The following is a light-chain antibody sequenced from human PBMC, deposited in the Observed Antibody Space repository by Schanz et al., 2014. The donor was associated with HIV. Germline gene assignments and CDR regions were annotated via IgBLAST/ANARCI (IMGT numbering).Light chain of an antibody. J-gene: IGLJ2*01. Sequence: QSVLTQPPSVSGAPGQRVTISCTGSRSNIGAGYDVHWYQQLPGTAPKLLIYGNTNRPSGVPDRFSGSKSGTSVSLAITGLQAEDEADYYCSSYAGSNNFFGGGTKLTVL. CDR2: GNT. CDR3: SSYAGSNNF. V-gene: IGLV1-40*01. CDR1: RSNIGAGYD.